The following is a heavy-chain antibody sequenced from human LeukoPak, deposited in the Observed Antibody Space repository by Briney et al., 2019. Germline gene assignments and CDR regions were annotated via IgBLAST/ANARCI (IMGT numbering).Heavy chain of an antibody. J-gene: IGHJ4*02. V-gene: IGHV3-53*01. Sequence: GGSLRLSCAASGFIVSGDFMSWVRQAPGKGLEWVSVIYSDGSTYYADSVKGRFTISRDNSKNTLDLQMTGLKAEDTAVYYCARERGRGRDSPWFDYWGQGTLVTVSS. CDR2: IYSDGST. CDR3: ARERGRGRDSPWFDY. CDR1: GFIVSGDF. D-gene: IGHD1-26*01.